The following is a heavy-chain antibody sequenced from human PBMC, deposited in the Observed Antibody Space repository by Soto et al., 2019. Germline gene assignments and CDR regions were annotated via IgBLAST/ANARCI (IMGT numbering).Heavy chain of an antibody. CDR2: ISYDGSNK. Sequence: QVQLVESGGGVVQPGRSLRLSCAASGFTFSSYGMHWVRQAPGKGLEWVAVISYDGSNKYYADSVKGRFTISRDNSKNTLYLQMNSLRAEDTAVYYCAKEVQARYSSSWYPARWYFDLWGRGTLVTVSS. CDR3: AKEVQARYSSSWYPARWYFDL. J-gene: IGHJ2*01. CDR1: GFTFSSYG. V-gene: IGHV3-30*18. D-gene: IGHD6-13*01.